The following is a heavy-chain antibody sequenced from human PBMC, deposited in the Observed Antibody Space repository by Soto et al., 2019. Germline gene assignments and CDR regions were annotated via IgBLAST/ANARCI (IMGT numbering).Heavy chain of an antibody. Sequence: SGTLSLTCAVSGGSFSGYYWRWIRQPPGKGLEWIGVIYYSGSTNYNPSLKSRVTISVDTSKNQFSLKLSSVTAADTAVYYCMLGSGWKDFDYWGQGTLVTVSS. CDR2: IYYSGST. V-gene: IGHV4-34*01. D-gene: IGHD3-22*01. CDR1: GGSFSGYY. J-gene: IGHJ4*02. CDR3: MLGSGWKDFDY.